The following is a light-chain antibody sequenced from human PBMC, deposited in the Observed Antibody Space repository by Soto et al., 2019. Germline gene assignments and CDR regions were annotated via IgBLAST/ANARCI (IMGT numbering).Light chain of an antibody. Sequence: EIVLTQSTGTLSLSPGERVTLSCRASQSVTKNYLAWYQQKPGQAPRLLIFGASTRATGIPERFSGSGSGTDFTLTISRLEPEDFAVYYCQQYGTSRVTFGQGTRLEIK. CDR2: GAS. V-gene: IGKV3-20*01. CDR1: QSVTKNY. J-gene: IGKJ5*01. CDR3: QQYGTSRVT.